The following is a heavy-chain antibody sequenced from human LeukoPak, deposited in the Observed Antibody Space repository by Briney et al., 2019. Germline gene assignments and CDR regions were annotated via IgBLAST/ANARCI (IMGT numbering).Heavy chain of an antibody. V-gene: IGHV4-4*02. J-gene: IGHJ4*02. CDR3: ARGIPGYFGTSGYYEY. D-gene: IGHD3-22*01. CDR2: IHHSGST. CDR1: GDSISSNYW. Sequence: SETLSLTCAVSGDSISSNYWWTWVRQPPGKGLEWIGEIHHSGSTNYSPSLKSRVTVSVDNSRNDFSLSLTSVSAADTAVYYCARGIPGYFGTSGYYEYWGQGTLVTVSS.